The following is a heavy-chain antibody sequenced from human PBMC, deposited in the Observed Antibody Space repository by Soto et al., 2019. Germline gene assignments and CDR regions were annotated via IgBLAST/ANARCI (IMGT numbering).Heavy chain of an antibody. CDR1: GGSISSGGYY. V-gene: IGHV4-31*03. D-gene: IGHD1-26*01. Sequence: PSETLSLTCTVSGGSISSGGYYWSWIRQHPGKGLEWIGYIYYSGSTYYNPSLKSRVTISVDTSKNQFSLKLSSVTAADTAVYYCARAVDHRSEWELWGQGTLVTVSS. CDR3: ARAVDHRSEWEL. CDR2: IYYSGST. J-gene: IGHJ4*02.